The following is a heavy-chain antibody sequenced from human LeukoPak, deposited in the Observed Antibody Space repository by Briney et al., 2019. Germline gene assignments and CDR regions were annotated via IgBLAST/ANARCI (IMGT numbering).Heavy chain of an antibody. Sequence: ASVKVSCKVSGYTLTELSMHWVRQAPGQGLEWMGWINPNSGGTNYAQKFQGRVTMTRDTSISTAYMELSRLRSDDTAVYYCARSRSGYYTTKFDPWGQGTLVTVSS. V-gene: IGHV1-2*02. CDR3: ARSRSGYYTTKFDP. CDR1: GYTLTELS. D-gene: IGHD3-3*01. J-gene: IGHJ5*02. CDR2: INPNSGGT.